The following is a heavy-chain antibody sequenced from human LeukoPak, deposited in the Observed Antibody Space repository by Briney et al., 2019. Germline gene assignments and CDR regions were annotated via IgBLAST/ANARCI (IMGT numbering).Heavy chain of an antibody. D-gene: IGHD3-16*02. J-gene: IGHJ4*02. Sequence: SETLSLTCTVSGGSISSYYWSWIRQPPGKGLEWIGYIYYSGSTNYNPSLKSRVTISVVTSKNQFSLKLSSVTAADTAVYYCARGGYVWGSYPYFDYWGQGTLVTVSS. CDR3: ARGGYVWGSYPYFDY. CDR2: IYYSGST. CDR1: GGSISSYY. V-gene: IGHV4-59*01.